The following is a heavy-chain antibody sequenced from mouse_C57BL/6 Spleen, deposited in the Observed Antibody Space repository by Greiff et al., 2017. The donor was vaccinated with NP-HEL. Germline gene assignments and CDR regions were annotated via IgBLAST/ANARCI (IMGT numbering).Heavy chain of an antibody. CDR2: IDPSDSET. CDR1: GYTFTSYW. V-gene: IGHV1-52*01. J-gene: IGHJ3*01. Sequence: QVQLQQPGAELVRPGSSVKLSCKASGYTFTSYWMHWVKQRPIQGLEWIGNIDPSDSETHYNQKFKDKATLTVDKSSSTAYMQLSSLTSEDSAVYYCARAGDYSYAYWGQGPLVTVSA. D-gene: IGHD2-4*01. CDR3: ARAGDYSYAY.